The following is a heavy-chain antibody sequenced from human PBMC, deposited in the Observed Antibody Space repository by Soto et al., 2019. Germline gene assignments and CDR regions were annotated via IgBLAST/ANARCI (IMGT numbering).Heavy chain of an antibody. CDR3: ARAVIGTTGKRSHFDF. D-gene: IGHD1-7*01. V-gene: IGHV1-69*02. CDR2: SIPIPDIA. CDR1: GETFSRDT. J-gene: IGHJ4*02. Sequence: QVQLVQSGAEVKKPGSSVKVSCKASGETFSRDTISWVRQAPGQGLAWLGSSIPIPDIAEYAQKFQGRDTIIADKSTDTVYLELNSLKPEDTAVYYCARAVIGTTGKRSHFDFWGQGTLVTVSS.